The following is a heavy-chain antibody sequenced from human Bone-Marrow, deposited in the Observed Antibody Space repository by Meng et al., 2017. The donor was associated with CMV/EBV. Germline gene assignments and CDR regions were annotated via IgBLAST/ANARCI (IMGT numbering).Heavy chain of an antibody. CDR2: VWTDGSTI. CDR3: VGHQGGPREGVRLV. Sequence: GESLKISCAASGIIFNTYGIHWLRQAPGKGLEWLVFVWTDGSTIYKRDNVKGRFIVSRDKFKNTVFLQLNSLRVEDTAVYYCVGHQGGPREGVRLVWGQGPLVTVSS. CDR1: GIIFNTYG. V-gene: IGHV3-30*02. J-gene: IGHJ4*02. D-gene: IGHD3-10*01.